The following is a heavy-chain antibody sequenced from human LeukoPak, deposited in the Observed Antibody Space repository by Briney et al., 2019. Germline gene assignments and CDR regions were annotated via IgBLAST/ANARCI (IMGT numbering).Heavy chain of an antibody. J-gene: IGHJ4*02. V-gene: IGHV4-34*01. Sequence: PSETLSLTCAVYGGSFSGYYWSWIRQPPGKGLEWIGETNHSGSTNYNPSLKSRVTISVDTSKNQFSLKLSSVTAADTAVYYCARGLYSGYDYYWGQGTLVTVSS. D-gene: IGHD5-12*01. CDR3: ARGLYSGYDYY. CDR2: TNHSGST. CDR1: GGSFSGYY.